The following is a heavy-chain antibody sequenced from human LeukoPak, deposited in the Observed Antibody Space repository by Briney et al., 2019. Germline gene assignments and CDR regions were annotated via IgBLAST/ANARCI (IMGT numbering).Heavy chain of an antibody. CDR1: GGSFSGYY. CDR3: ARRGYYDSSGYVFDY. Sequence: SETLSLTCAVYGGSFSGYYWSWFRQPPGKGLEWIGEINHSGSTNYNPSLKSRVTISVDTSKNQFSLKLSSVTAADTAVYYCARRGYYDSSGYVFDYWGQGTLVTVSS. J-gene: IGHJ4*02. D-gene: IGHD3-22*01. CDR2: INHSGST. V-gene: IGHV4-34*01.